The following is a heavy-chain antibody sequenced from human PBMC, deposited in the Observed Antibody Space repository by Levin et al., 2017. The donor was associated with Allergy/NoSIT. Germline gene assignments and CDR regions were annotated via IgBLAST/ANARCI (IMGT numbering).Heavy chain of an antibody. CDR1: GYTFTSYD. D-gene: IGHD3-3*01. J-gene: IGHJ6*02. CDR2: MNPNSGNT. V-gene: IGHV1-8*01. Sequence: GESLKISCKASGYTFTSYDINWVRQATGQGLEWMGWMNPNSGNTGYAQKFQGRVTMTRNTSISTAYMELSSLRSEDTAVYYCARDHRITLFGVVNQYGMDVWGQGTTVTVSS. CDR3: ARDHRITLFGVVNQYGMDV.